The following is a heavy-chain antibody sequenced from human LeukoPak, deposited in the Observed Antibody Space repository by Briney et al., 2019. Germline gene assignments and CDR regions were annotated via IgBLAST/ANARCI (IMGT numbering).Heavy chain of an antibody. CDR1: GGTFTSYA. CDR3: ARSPILRGGRGGYYFDV. V-gene: IGHV1-69*05. J-gene: IGHJ4*02. Sequence: ASVKLSCTASGGTFTSYAVSWGRHPPGEGLGWMGGSMPMIGDANYAATSQCNAAITTDESTSTVYMELRSLRSEDTAVFFCARSPILRGGRGGYYFDVWGQGTPVTVSS. CDR2: SMPMIGDA. D-gene: IGHD2-15*01.